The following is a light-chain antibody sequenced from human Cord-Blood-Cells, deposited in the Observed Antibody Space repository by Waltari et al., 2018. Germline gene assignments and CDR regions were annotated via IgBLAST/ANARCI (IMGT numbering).Light chain of an antibody. V-gene: IGLV2-14*01. J-gene: IGLJ1*01. CDR2: DVI. Sequence: QSALTQPASVSGSPGQSITISCTGTSSDVGGYNYVSWYQQHPGKAPKHMIYDVITRPPVVSNRFSGSKSGNTASLTISGLQAEDEADYYCSSYTSSSTLDVFGTGTKVTVL. CDR1: SSDVGGYNY. CDR3: SSYTSSSTLDV.